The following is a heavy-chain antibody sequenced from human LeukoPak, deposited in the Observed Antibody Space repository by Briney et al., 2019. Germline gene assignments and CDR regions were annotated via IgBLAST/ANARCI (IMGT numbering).Heavy chain of an antibody. J-gene: IGHJ3*02. V-gene: IGHV2-5*02. CDR1: GFLLNTTGVG. D-gene: IGHD4-17*01. CDR3: AHVAYDYGDLDAFDI. Sequence: SGPTLVKPTQTLTLTCTFSGFLLNTTGVGVGWIRQPPGKALEWLALIYWDDDKRYSPSLNSRLTITKDTSKNQVVLIMTNMDPVDTATYYCAHVAYDYGDLDAFDIGGQGTMVTVSS. CDR2: IYWDDDK.